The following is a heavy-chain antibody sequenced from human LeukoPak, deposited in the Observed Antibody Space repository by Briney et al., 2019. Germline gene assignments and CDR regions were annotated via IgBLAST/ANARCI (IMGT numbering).Heavy chain of an antibody. J-gene: IGHJ4*02. Sequence: PSQTLSLPCTVSGRPLSRGDYYGTWIRQPPGKGLVWHGYICYSGSPYYNPALKSQVTISVHQSNNRFSLKLSSVTAADTAVYYCARGIPQLRYFDWLSPRSAYYFDYWGQGTLVTVSS. D-gene: IGHD3-9*01. V-gene: IGHV4-30-4*01. CDR2: ICYSGSP. CDR1: GRPLSRGDYY. CDR3: ARGIPQLRYFDWLSPRSAYYFDY.